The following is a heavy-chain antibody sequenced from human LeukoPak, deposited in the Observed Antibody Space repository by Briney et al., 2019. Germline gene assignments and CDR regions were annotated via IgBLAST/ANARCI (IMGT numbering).Heavy chain of an antibody. Sequence: EALSLTCTVSGGSISSSSYYWGWIRQPPGKGLEWIGSIYYSGSTYYNPSLKSRVTISVDTSKNTFSLKVTSVTAADTAVYYCARAIAAAGNWFDPWGQGTLVTVSS. J-gene: IGHJ5*02. CDR3: ARAIAAAGNWFDP. V-gene: IGHV4-39*07. CDR2: IYYSGST. CDR1: GGSISSSSYY. D-gene: IGHD6-13*01.